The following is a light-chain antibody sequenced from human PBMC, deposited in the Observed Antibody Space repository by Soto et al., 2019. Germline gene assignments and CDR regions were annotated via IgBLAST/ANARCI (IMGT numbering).Light chain of an antibody. CDR2: KSS. Sequence: DIHMTQSPSTLSASDGDRVTISCRASQSVSIWLAWYQQKPGRAPKLLIYKSSILESGVPSRFSGSGSGTEFTLTISSLQPDDFATYYCQQFNTSPWTFGQGTKVDIK. J-gene: IGKJ1*01. CDR3: QQFNTSPWT. V-gene: IGKV1-5*03. CDR1: QSVSIW.